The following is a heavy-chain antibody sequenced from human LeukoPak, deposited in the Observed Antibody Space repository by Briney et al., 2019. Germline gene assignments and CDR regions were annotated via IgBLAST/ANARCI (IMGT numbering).Heavy chain of an antibody. Sequence: PGGSLRLSCAASGFTFSDAWMNWARQAPGKGLEWVGSIKRKTDAGTTDYAAPVKGRFTISRDDSKNTLYLQMNSLKTEDTAVYYCTTGNWGPYWGQGTLVTVSS. CDR1: GFTFSDAW. J-gene: IGHJ4*02. V-gene: IGHV3-15*07. CDR3: TTGNWGPY. CDR2: IKRKTDAGTT. D-gene: IGHD7-27*01.